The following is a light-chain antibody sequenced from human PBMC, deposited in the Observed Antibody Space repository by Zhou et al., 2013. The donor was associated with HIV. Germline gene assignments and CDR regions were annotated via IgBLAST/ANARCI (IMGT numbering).Light chain of an antibody. CDR3: MQALQTPPT. J-gene: IGKJ1*01. CDR1: QSLLHSNGYNY. V-gene: IGKV2-28*01. Sequence: DIVMTQSPLSLPVTPGEPASISCRSSQSLLHSNGYNYLDWYLQKPGQSPQLLIYWASNRASGVPDRFSGSGSGTDFTLKISRVEAEDVGVYYCMQALQTPPTFGQGTKVESK. CDR2: WAS.